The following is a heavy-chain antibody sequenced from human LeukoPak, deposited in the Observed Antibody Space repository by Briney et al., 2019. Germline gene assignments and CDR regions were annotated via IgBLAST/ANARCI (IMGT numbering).Heavy chain of an antibody. V-gene: IGHV4-59*01. Sequence: SETLSLTCTVSGGSISPYYWSWIRQPPGKGLEWIGYIYYSGSTNYNPSLKSRVTISVDTSKNQFSLKLSSVTAADTAVYYCARLRGNYFPDYWGQGTLVTVSS. D-gene: IGHD4-11*01. CDR3: ARLRGNYFPDY. J-gene: IGHJ4*02. CDR1: GGSISPYY. CDR2: IYYSGST.